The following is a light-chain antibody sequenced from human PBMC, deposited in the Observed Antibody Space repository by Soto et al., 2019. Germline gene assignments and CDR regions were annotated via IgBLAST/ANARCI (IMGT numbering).Light chain of an antibody. V-gene: IGKV3-20*01. Sequence: ETVWTQSPGPLSLSPGERATLSCRASQRVTISYLAGYQQKPGQAPRLRIYGASSRATCIQDRFSGSGSGTDFTLPISRREPEDFAVYYCQQYGSSPFSFVPGTKVDIK. CDR2: GAS. CDR3: QQYGSSPFS. J-gene: IGKJ3*01. CDR1: QRVTISY.